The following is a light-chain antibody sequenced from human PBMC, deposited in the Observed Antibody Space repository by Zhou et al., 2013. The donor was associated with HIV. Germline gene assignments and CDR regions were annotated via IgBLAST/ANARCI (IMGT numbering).Light chain of an antibody. CDR1: QSISSW. CDR3: QQCNSYSWT. CDR2: KAS. J-gene: IGKJ1*01. V-gene: IGKV1-5*03. Sequence: DIQMTQSPSTLSASVGDRVTITCRASQSISSWLAWYQQKPGKAPNLLIYKASSLKSGVPSRFSGSGSGTEFTLTISSLQPDDFASYYCQQCNSYSWTFGQGTKVEIK.